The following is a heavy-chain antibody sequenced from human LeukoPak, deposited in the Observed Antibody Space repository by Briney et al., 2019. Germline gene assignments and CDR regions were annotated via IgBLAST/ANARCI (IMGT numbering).Heavy chain of an antibody. Sequence: GGSLRLSCAASGFNVNNAWMSWVRQAPGKGLEWVGRIRSKIDGGATDYAAPVKGRLTISRDDSKNTLYLQINSLKIEDTAMYYCYTSITDYWGQGTLVTVSS. D-gene: IGHD2-21*01. CDR1: GFNVNNAW. J-gene: IGHJ4*02. CDR3: YTSITDY. CDR2: IRSKIDGGAT. V-gene: IGHV3-15*07.